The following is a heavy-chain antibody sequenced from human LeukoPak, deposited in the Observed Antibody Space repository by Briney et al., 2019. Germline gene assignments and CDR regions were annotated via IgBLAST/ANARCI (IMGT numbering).Heavy chain of an antibody. D-gene: IGHD2-21*02. V-gene: IGHV3-21*04. Sequence: GSLRLSCAASGFTFSSYSMNWVRQAPGKGLEWVSSISSSSSYIYYADSVKGRFTISRDSSKNTLYLQMNSLRAEDTAMYYCAGRDSGYYYGMDLWGLGTTVTVSS. CDR2: ISSSSSYI. CDR3: AGRDSGYYYGMDL. CDR1: GFTFSSYS. J-gene: IGHJ6*02.